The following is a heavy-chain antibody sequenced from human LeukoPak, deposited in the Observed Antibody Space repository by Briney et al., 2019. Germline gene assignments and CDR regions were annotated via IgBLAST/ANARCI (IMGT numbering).Heavy chain of an antibody. CDR2: VRGSGTYT. V-gene: IGHV3-23*01. J-gene: IGHJ4*02. D-gene: IGHD1-1*01. Sequence: GGSLRLSCEASGFTFSNNAKNWVRQAPGKGLEWVSAVRGSGTYTYYADSVKGRFTVSRESSKSTVYLQMNSLRVEDTAIYYCARDERAAFDSWGQGTLVTVSS. CDR3: ARDERAAFDS. CDR1: GFTFSNNA.